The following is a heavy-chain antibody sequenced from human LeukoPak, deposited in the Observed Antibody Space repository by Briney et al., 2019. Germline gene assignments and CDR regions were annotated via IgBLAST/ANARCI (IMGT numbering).Heavy chain of an antibody. CDR2: IYYSGST. CDR3: ARSLRFYDSSGYYQGGFDY. D-gene: IGHD3-22*01. J-gene: IGHJ4*02. Sequence: SETLSLTCTVSGGSISSYYWSWIRQPPGKGREWIGYIYYSGSTNYNPSLKSRVTISVDTSKNQFSLKLSSVTAADTAVYYCARSLRFYDSSGYYQGGFDYWGQGTLVTVPS. CDR1: GGSISSYY. V-gene: IGHV4-59*01.